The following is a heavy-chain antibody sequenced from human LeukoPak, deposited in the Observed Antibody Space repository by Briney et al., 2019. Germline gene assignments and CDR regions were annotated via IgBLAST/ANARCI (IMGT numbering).Heavy chain of an antibody. V-gene: IGHV3-21*01. CDR3: ARDRDYDFWSPALDY. J-gene: IGHJ4*02. CDR1: GFTFSSYS. D-gene: IGHD3-3*01. Sequence: GGSLRLSCAASGFTFSSYSMNWVRQAPGKGLEWVSSISSSSSYIYYADSVKGRFTISRDNAKNSLYLQMNSLRAEDTAVYYCARDRDYDFWSPALDYWGQGTLVTVSS. CDR2: ISSSSSYI.